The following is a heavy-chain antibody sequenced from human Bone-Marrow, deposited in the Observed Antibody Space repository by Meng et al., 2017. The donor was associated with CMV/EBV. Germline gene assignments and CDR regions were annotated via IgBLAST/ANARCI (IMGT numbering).Heavy chain of an antibody. CDR1: GYTFTGYY. D-gene: IGHD3-3*01. J-gene: IGHJ4*02. CDR2: INPNSGGT. V-gene: IGHV1-2*02. Sequence: ASVKVSCKASGYTFTGYYMHWVRQAPGQGLEWMGWINPNSGGTNYAQKFQGRVTMTRDTSISTAYMELSSLRSEDTAVYYCARGLEYYDFWSGYLGYWGQGTLVTVSS. CDR3: ARGLEYYDFWSGYLGY.